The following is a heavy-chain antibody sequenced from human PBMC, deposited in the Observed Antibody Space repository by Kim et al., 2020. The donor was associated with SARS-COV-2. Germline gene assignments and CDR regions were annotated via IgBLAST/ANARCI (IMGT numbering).Heavy chain of an antibody. CDR3: ARHLGDYLSPMTS. D-gene: IGHD4-17*01. CDR1: GGTISSSSYY. CDR2: MYYSGSS. J-gene: IGHJ4*02. V-gene: IGHV4-39*01. Sequence: SETLSLTCTVSGGTISSSSYYWGWIRQPPGKGLEWIGNMYYSGSSYYNPSLKSRVTISVDTSKNQFSLKLSSVTAADTAVYYCARHLGDYLSPMTSWGQGTLVTVSS.